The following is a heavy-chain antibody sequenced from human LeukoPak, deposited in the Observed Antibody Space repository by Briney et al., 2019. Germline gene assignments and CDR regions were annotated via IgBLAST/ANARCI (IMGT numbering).Heavy chain of an antibody. Sequence: SETLSLTCAVYGGSFSGYYWSWIRQPPGKGLEWIGEINHSGSTNYNPSLESRVTISVDTSKNQLSLKLSSVTAADTAVYYCARAYYDFWSGYYNWFDPWGQGTLVTVSS. J-gene: IGHJ5*02. CDR3: ARAYYDFWSGYYNWFDP. CDR2: INHSGST. V-gene: IGHV4-34*01. CDR1: GGSFSGYY. D-gene: IGHD3-3*01.